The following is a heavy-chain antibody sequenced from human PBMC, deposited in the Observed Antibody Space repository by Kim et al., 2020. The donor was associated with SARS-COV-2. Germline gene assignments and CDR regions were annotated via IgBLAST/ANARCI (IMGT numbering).Heavy chain of an antibody. CDR3: ARSGTYYYDSDGYYYFDH. D-gene: IGHD3-22*01. V-gene: IGHV3-21*01. Sequence: GGSLRLSCAASGFTFSDYSLNWVRQAPGKGLEWVSSFSTTTGSRYYADSVKGRFTISRDNAQNLLYLQMNSLRAEDTAVYYCARSGTYYYDSDGYYYFDHWGQGTLVAVSS. CDR1: GFTFSDYS. CDR2: FSTTTGSR. J-gene: IGHJ4*02.